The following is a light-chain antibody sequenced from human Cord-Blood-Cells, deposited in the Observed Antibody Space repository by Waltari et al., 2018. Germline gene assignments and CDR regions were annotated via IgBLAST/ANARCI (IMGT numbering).Light chain of an antibody. CDR2: AAS. Sequence: DIQINQSPSSLSASVGDRVTITCRASQSISIYLNWYQQKPGKATKPLIYAASSLQSGVPSRFSVSGSGTDFTLTISSPQPEDFATYYCQQSYSTPRYTFGQGTKLEIK. V-gene: IGKV1-39*01. CDR1: QSISIY. CDR3: QQSYSTPRYT. J-gene: IGKJ2*01.